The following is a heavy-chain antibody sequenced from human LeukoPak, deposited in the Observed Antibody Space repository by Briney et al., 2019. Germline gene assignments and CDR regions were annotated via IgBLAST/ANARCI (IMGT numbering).Heavy chain of an antibody. V-gene: IGHV1-69*05. Sequence: ASVKVSCKASGGTFSSYAISWVRQAPGQGLEWLGGIIPIFGTANYAQKFQGRVTITTDESTSTAYMELSSLRSEDTAVYYCARDRVSSSPYYYYMDVWGKETTVTVSS. CDR3: ARDRVSSSPYYYYMDV. CDR1: GGTFSSYA. CDR2: IIPIFGTA. J-gene: IGHJ6*03. D-gene: IGHD6-6*01.